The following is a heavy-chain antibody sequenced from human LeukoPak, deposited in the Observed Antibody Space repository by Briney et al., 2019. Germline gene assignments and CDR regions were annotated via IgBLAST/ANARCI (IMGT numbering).Heavy chain of an antibody. CDR2: ISGSGGST. D-gene: IGHD1-1*01. CDR1: GFTFSSYA. CDR3: AKYPRTGTTPGTFDY. Sequence: DPGGSLRLSCAASGFTFSSYAMSWVRQAPGKGLEWVSAISGSGGSTYYADSVKGRFTISRDNSKNTLYPQMNSLRAEDTAVYYCAKYPRTGTTPGTFDYWGQGTLVTVSS. V-gene: IGHV3-23*01. J-gene: IGHJ4*02.